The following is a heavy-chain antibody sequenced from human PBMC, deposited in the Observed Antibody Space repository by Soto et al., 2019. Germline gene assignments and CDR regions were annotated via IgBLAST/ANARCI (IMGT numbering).Heavy chain of an antibody. V-gene: IGHV3-23*01. CDR3: AKMVRFRFFDF. CDR1: GFTFSTYA. J-gene: IGHJ4*02. CDR2: ISGSGDST. Sequence: GXSLRLSCAASGFTFSTYAISWVGQTPGKGLEWVSGISGSGDSTYYADSVKGPFTISRDNSKNTLHLQMKSLRAEDTAVYYCAKMVRFRFFDFWGQGTLVTAPQ. D-gene: IGHD3-10*01.